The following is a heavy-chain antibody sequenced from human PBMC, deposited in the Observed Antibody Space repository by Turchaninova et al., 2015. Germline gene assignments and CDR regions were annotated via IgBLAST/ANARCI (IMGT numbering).Heavy chain of an antibody. J-gene: IGHJ4*02. Sequence: QVQLQQWGAGRLKPSETLSPTFAVSGGSFRGSYWRRVRPPPGKGLAGIGEINHSGTTNYNPSLKSRVTMSVDTSKNQFSLKLTSVTAADTAVYYCASFGGAARAPTFDFWGQGTLVIVSS. D-gene: IGHD6-25*01. V-gene: IGHV4-34*01. CDR2: INHSGTT. CDR3: ASFGGAARAPTFDF. CDR1: GGSFRGSY.